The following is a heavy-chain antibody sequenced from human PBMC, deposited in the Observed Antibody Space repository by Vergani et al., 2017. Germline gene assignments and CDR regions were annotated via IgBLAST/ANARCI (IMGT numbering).Heavy chain of an antibody. V-gene: IGHV1-2*02. CDR3: ARGGYSSSWYYYYYMDV. CDR1: GYTFTSYY. D-gene: IGHD6-13*01. CDR2: INPNSGGT. J-gene: IGHJ6*03. Sequence: QVQLVQSGAEVKKPGASVKVSCKASGYTFTSYYMHWVRQAPGQGLEWMGWINPNSGGTNYAQKFQGRVTMTRDTSISTAYMELRSLRSDDTAVYYCARGGYSSSWYYYYYMDVWGKGTTVTVSS.